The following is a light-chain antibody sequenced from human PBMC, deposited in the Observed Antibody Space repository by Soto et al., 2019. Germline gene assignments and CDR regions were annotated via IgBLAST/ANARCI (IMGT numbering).Light chain of an antibody. CDR1: QGISSF. J-gene: IGKJ1*01. CDR2: VAS. CDR3: QQYQNLWT. Sequence: IQLTQFPSSLSASVGDSVTITCRATQGISSFLAWYQQKPGKDPKLLIYVASSLQSGAPSRFSGSGSGADFTLTLSSLQPEDFAVYYCQQYQNLWTFGQGTKVDIK. V-gene: IGKV1-9*01.